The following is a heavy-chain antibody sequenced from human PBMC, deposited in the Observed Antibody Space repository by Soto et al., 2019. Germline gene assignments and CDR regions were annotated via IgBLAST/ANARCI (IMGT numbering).Heavy chain of an antibody. CDR2: VSLYSDGT. CDR1: GYTFSNYG. D-gene: IGHD2-2*01. Sequence: ASVKVSCKTSGYTFSNYGITWVRQAPGQPLEWLGWVSLYSDGTNYAQRFQGRVSMTTDTSTTTAYMELRSLRSDDTAVYYCARVVPGAEAWFGPWGQGTLVTVSS. CDR3: ARVVPGAEAWFGP. V-gene: IGHV1-18*01. J-gene: IGHJ5*02.